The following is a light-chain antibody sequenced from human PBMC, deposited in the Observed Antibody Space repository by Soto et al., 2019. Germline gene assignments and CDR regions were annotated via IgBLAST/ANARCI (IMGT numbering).Light chain of an antibody. Sequence: EIVLTQSPGTLSLSHGERATLSCRASQSVSYYLAWYQQKPGQAPRLLIYDASSRATGVPDRCSGSGSGTDFTLTIISLEAEDFAVYYCQQRSNWPWTFGQGTKVDIK. CDR3: QQRSNWPWT. J-gene: IGKJ1*01. CDR2: DAS. V-gene: IGKV3-11*01. CDR1: QSVSYY.